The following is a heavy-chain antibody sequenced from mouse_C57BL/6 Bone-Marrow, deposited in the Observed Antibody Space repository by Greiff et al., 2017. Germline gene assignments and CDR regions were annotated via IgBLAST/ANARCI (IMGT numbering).Heavy chain of an antibody. CDR1: GYTFTSYG. CDR3: ARYYYGSSY. J-gene: IGHJ2*01. Sequence: VNVVESGAELARPGASVKLSCKASGYTFTSYGISWVKQRTGQGLEWIGEIYPRSGNTYYNEKFKGKATLTADKSSSTAYMELRSLTSEDSAVYFCARYYYGSSYWGQGTTLTVSS. D-gene: IGHD1-1*01. V-gene: IGHV1-81*01. CDR2: IYPRSGNT.